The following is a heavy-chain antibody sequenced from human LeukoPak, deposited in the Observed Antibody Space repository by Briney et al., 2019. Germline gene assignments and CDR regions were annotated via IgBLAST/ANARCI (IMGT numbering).Heavy chain of an antibody. CDR1: GGSTSSGDYY. CDR2: MYYSGST. V-gene: IGHV4-30-4*01. CDR3: ARPYYYDSRIDP. J-gene: IGHJ5*02. Sequence: PSETLSLTCTVSGGSTSSGDYYWSWIRQPPGKGLEWIAYMYYSGSTYYNPSLKSRVTMSADTSKNQLSLKLSSVTAADTAVYYCARPYYYDSRIDPWARESWSPSPQ. D-gene: IGHD3-22*01.